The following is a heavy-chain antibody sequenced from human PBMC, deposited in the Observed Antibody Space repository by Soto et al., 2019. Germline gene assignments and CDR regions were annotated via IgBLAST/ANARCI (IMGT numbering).Heavy chain of an antibody. V-gene: IGHV3-48*03. Sequence: GGSLRLSCAASGFTFSSYGMNWVRQAPGKGLEWVSYISSSGSTIYYADSVKGRFTISRDNAKNSLYLQMNSLRAEDTAVYYCARDSPHTIFGVVSSWFDPWGQGTLVTVSS. CDR2: ISSSGSTI. J-gene: IGHJ5*02. CDR1: GFTFSSYG. D-gene: IGHD3-3*01. CDR3: ARDSPHTIFGVVSSWFDP.